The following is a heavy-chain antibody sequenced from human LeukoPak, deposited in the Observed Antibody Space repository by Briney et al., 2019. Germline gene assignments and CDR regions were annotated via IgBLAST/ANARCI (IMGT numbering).Heavy chain of an antibody. CDR1: GFTFSSYW. J-gene: IGHJ6*03. CDR3: ARDTPDCSSTSCEPEGDYYYYMDV. D-gene: IGHD2-2*01. V-gene: IGHV3-7*01. CDR2: IKQDGSEK. Sequence: AGGSLRLSCAASGFTFSSYWMSWVRQAPGKGLEWVAYIKQDGSEKHYVDSVKGRFTISRDNAKNSLYLQMNSLRAEDTAVYYCARDTPDCSSTSCEPEGDYYYYMDVWGKGTTVTVSS.